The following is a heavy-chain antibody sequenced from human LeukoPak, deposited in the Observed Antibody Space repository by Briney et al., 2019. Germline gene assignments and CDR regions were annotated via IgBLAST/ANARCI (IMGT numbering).Heavy chain of an antibody. CDR3: AKGDIVVVVAAQYGMDV. Sequence: PGGSLRLSCAASGFSVSTNYMSWVRQAPGKGLEWVSAISGSGGSTYYADSVKGRFTISRDNSKNTLYLQMNSLRAEDTAVYYCAKGDIVVVVAAQYGMDVWGQGTAVTVSS. V-gene: IGHV3-23*01. J-gene: IGHJ6*02. CDR1: GFSVSTNY. CDR2: ISGSGGST. D-gene: IGHD2-15*01.